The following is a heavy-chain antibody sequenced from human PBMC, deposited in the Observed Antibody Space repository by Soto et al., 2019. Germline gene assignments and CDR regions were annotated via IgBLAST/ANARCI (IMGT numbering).Heavy chain of an antibody. D-gene: IGHD5-12*01. CDR3: ARKDGYILYYYYGMDV. Sequence: PSETLSLTCAVYGGSFSGYYWSWIRQPPGKGLEWIGEINHSGSTNYNPSLKSRVTISVDTSKNQFSLKLSSVTAADTAVYYCARKDGYILYYYYGMDVWGQGTTVTVSS. J-gene: IGHJ6*02. CDR2: INHSGST. CDR1: GGSFSGYY. V-gene: IGHV4-34*01.